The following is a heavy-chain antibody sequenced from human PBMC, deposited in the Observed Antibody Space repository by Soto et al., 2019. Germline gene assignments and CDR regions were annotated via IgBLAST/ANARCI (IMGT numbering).Heavy chain of an antibody. CDR2: VSANNGHT. Sequence: GASVKVSCKASGFTFSNYGLNWVRQAPGQGLEWMGWVSANNGHTNYAQNLQGRVSMTTDTSTSTAYMELRGLTFEDTAVYYCARDGLSGRGPPYGMDAWGKGTTVTVSS. CDR1: GFTFSNYG. V-gene: IGHV1-18*01. D-gene: IGHD3-10*01. CDR3: ARDGLSGRGPPYGMDA. J-gene: IGHJ6*04.